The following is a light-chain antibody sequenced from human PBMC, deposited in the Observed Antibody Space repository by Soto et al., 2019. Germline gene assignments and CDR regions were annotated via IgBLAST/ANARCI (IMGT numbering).Light chain of an antibody. CDR3: QQYDNLYT. V-gene: IGKV1-33*01. Sequence: DIQMTQSPSSLSASVGDRVTITCQASQDMSNYLNWYQQKPGKAPKLLIYDASNLETGVPSRFSGSGYGTDFTFTISSRQPEDIATYYCQQYDNLYTFGQGTKLEIK. CDR2: DAS. J-gene: IGKJ2*01. CDR1: QDMSNY.